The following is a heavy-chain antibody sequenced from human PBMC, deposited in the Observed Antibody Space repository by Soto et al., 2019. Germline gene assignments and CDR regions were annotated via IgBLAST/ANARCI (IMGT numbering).Heavy chain of an antibody. J-gene: IGHJ6*02. Sequence: QVQLVQSASEVMKPGASVKVSCKASGYTFIRYGITWVRQAPGQRLEWMGWISPYNDQTIYAQKLQGRVTMTADTSTRTIYMQVRSLKTDDTSVYYCARGGYYETVWGKLSHYGLDVWGQGTSVTVSS. CDR2: ISPYNDQT. CDR3: ARGGYYETVWGKLSHYGLDV. V-gene: IGHV1-18*01. D-gene: IGHD3-16*01. CDR1: GYTFIRYG.